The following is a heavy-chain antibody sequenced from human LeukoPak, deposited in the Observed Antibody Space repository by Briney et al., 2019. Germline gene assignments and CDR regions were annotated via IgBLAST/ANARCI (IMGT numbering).Heavy chain of an antibody. J-gene: IGHJ5*02. CDR1: GYTLTELS. CDR2: FDPEDGET. D-gene: IGHD6-13*01. Sequence: GASVKVSCTVSGYTLTELSMHWVRQAPGKGLEWMGGFDPEDGETIYAQKFQGRVTMTEDTSTDTAYMELSSLRSEDTAVYYCATDLTYSIAAAGITWGQGTLVTVSS. V-gene: IGHV1-24*01. CDR3: ATDLTYSIAAAGIT.